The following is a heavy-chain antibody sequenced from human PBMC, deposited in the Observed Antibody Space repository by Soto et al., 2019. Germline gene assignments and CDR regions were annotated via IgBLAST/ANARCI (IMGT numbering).Heavy chain of an antibody. V-gene: IGHV3-23*01. CDR2: ISGSGGST. CDR3: AKAGGDILTGSRYSYYYMDV. Sequence: GGSLRLSCAASGFTFSSYAMSWVRQAPGKGLEWVSAISGSGGSTYYADSVKGRFTISRDNSKNTLYLQMNSLRAEDTAVYYCAKAGGDILTGSRYSYYYMDVWGKGTTVTVSS. CDR1: GFTFSSYA. J-gene: IGHJ6*03. D-gene: IGHD3-9*01.